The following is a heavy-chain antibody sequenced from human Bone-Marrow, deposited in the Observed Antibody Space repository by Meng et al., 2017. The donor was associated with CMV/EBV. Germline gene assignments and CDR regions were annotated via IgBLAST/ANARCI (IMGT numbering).Heavy chain of an antibody. V-gene: IGHV5-51*01. J-gene: IGHJ6*02. Sequence: KVSCKGSGYRFTSYWIGWVRQMPGKGMEWMGIIYPGDSDTRYSPSFQGQVTISADKSISTAYLQWSSLKASDTAMYYCASGGHYDFWSGSYSNYYGMDVWGQGTTVTVSS. CDR3: ASGGHYDFWSGSYSNYYGMDV. CDR1: GYRFTSYW. D-gene: IGHD3-3*01. CDR2: IYPGDSDT.